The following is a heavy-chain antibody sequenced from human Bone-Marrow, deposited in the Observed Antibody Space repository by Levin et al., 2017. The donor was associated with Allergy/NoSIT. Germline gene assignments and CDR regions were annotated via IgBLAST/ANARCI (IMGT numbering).Heavy chain of an antibody. D-gene: IGHD5-18*01. J-gene: IGHJ4*02. Sequence: GESLKISCAASGFTFSSYAMHWVRQAPGKGLEWVAVISYDGSNKYYADSVKGRFTISRDNSKNTLYLQMNSLRAEDTAVYYCASSDTAMVDYWGQGTLVTVSS. CDR1: GFTFSSYA. V-gene: IGHV3-30-3*01. CDR2: ISYDGSNK. CDR3: ASSDTAMVDY.